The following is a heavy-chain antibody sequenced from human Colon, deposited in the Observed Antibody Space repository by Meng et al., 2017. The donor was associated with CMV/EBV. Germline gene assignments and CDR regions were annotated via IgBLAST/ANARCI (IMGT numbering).Heavy chain of an antibody. CDR3: ARGSGQYTGHDWYFDI. D-gene: IGHD3-3*01. J-gene: IGHJ2*01. CDR2: VYYNGNT. CDR1: GASLSGYY. V-gene: IGHV4-59*01. Sequence: ESLKISCTVSGASLSGYYWSWIRLSPRKGLEWIGNVYYNGNTNNNPSLKSRVAISVDPSKNQFSLKLTSVTPADTAVYFCARGSGQYTGHDWYFDIWGRGTLVTVSS.